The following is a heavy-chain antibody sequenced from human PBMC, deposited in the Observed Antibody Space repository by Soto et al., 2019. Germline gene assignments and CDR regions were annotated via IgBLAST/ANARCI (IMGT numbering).Heavy chain of an antibody. CDR3: ANDALLWLQSSFDP. V-gene: IGHV3-23*01. D-gene: IGHD5-18*01. Sequence: PGGSLRLSCAASGFTFSSYAMSWVRQAPGKGLEWVSGISGSGGSTYYADSVKGRFTISRDNSKNTLYLQMNSLRAEDTAVYYCANDALLWLQSSFDPWGQGTPVTVSS. CDR1: GFTFSSYA. CDR2: ISGSGGST. J-gene: IGHJ5*02.